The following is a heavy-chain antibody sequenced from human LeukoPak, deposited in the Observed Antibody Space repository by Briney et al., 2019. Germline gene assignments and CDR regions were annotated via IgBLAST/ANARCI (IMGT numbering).Heavy chain of an antibody. CDR1: GYTFTSYG. J-gene: IGHJ4*02. D-gene: IGHD3-3*01. Sequence: ASVKVSCKASGYTFTSYGISWVRQAPGQGLEWMGWISAYNGNTNYAQKLQGRVTMTTDTSTSTAYMELRSLRSDDTAVYYCARDAGWGITIFGVVTYPLDYWGQGTLVTVSS. CDR2: ISAYNGNT. CDR3: ARDAGWGITIFGVVTYPLDY. V-gene: IGHV1-18*01.